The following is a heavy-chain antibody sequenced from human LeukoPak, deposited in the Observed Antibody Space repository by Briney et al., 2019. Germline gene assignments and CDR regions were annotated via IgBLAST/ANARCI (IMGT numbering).Heavy chain of an antibody. D-gene: IGHD2-21*01. Sequence: PGGSLGLSCAVCGLTFSNYWKLWARQAPGRGLVWGSRVNRDGSRTDHADSVTGRFTISRDYAKNTLFLQMVRLRAEDTGVYYCARGFYSLSAITLDPWGRGTLVTVSS. CDR2: VNRDGSRT. CDR3: ARGFYSLSAITLDP. CDR1: GLTFSNYW. V-gene: IGHV3-74*01. J-gene: IGHJ5*02.